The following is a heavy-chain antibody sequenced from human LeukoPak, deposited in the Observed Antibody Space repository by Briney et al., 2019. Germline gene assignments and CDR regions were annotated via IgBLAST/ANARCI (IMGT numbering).Heavy chain of an antibody. D-gene: IGHD4-11*01. J-gene: IGHJ4*01. CDR1: GGSISSSSYY. CDR3: ASLCSESTTVDY. Sequence: SETLSLTCTVSGGSISSSSYYWGWIRQPPGKGLEWIGSIYYSGSTYYNPSLKSRVTISVDTSKNQFSLKLSSVTAADTAVYYCASLCSESTTVDYWGQGTLVTVSS. CDR2: IYYSGST. V-gene: IGHV4-39*07.